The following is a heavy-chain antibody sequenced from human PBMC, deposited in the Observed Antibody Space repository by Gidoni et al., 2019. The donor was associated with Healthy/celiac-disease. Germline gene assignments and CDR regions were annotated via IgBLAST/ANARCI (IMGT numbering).Heavy chain of an antibody. CDR3: ARERVAAAGTWWVWSYYGMDG. D-gene: IGHD6-13*01. CDR2: INHSGST. CDR1: GGSFSGSY. J-gene: IGHJ6*02. Sequence: QVQLQQWGAGLLKPSETLSLTCAVYGGSFSGSYCSWIRQPPGKGLEWIGEINHSGSTNYNPSRKSRVTRSVETSKNQFALKRSSVTAADTAVYYCARERVAAAGTWWVWSYYGMDGWGQGTTVTVSS. V-gene: IGHV4-34*01.